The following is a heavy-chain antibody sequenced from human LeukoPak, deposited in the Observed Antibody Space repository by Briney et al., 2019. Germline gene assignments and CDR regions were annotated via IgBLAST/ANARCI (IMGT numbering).Heavy chain of an antibody. CDR2: IYPGDSDT. Sequence: GESLKISCTGSGYSFTSYWIGWVRQMPGKGLEWMGIIYPGDSDTRYSPSLQGQVTISADKSISTAYLQWSSLTASETAMYYCAKTAGNHAFDIWGQGTMVTVSS. CDR3: AKTAGNHAFDI. J-gene: IGHJ3*02. CDR1: GYSFTSYW. D-gene: IGHD6-13*01. V-gene: IGHV5-51*01.